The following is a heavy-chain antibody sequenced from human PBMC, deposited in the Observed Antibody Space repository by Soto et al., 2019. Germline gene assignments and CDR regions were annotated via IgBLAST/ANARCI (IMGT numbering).Heavy chain of an antibody. CDR3: ARDQGGSSSDY. D-gene: IGHD6-6*01. CDR2: INPNSGGT. J-gene: IGHJ4*02. CDR1: GYTFTGYS. Sequence: ASVTVSCKASGYTFTGYSMHWVRKAPGQGLEWMGWINPNSGGTNYAQKFQGRVTMTRDTSISTAYMELSRLRSDDTAVYYCARDQGGSSSDYWGQGTLVTVSS. V-gene: IGHV1-2*02.